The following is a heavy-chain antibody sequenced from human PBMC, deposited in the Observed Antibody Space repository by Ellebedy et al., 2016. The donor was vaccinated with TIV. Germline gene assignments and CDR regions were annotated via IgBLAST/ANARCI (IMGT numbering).Heavy chain of an antibody. CDR2: IKQDGSER. CDR3: ARRFDY. Sequence: GESLKISXAASGFSFSGYWMHWVRQAPGKGLEWVANIKQDGSERYYVDSVKGRFTISRDNAKNSLYLQMNSLRAEGTAVYYCARRFDYWGQGTLVTVSS. V-gene: IGHV3-7*01. CDR1: GFSFSGYW. J-gene: IGHJ4*02.